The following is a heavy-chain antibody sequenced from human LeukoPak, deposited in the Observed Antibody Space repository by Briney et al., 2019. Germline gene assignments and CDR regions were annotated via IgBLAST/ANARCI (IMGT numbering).Heavy chain of an antibody. V-gene: IGHV4-34*01. CDR1: GGSFSGYY. J-gene: IGHJ4*02. CDR3: ARGPLQWLVGKMRTAFDH. CDR2: INHSGST. Sequence: PSETLSLTCAVYGGSFSGYYWSWIRQPPGKGLEWIGEINHSGSTNYNPSLKSRVTISVDTSKNQFSLKLRSVTAADTAVYYCARGPLQWLVGKMRTAFDHWGQGTLVTVSS. D-gene: IGHD6-19*01.